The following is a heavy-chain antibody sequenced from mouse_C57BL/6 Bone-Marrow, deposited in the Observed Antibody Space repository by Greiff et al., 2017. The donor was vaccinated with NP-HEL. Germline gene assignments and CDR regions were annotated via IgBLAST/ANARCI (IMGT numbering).Heavy chain of an antibody. J-gene: IGHJ4*01. CDR2: IDPSDSYT. V-gene: IGHV1-69*01. CDR3: ATKTAHATPYAMDY. D-gene: IGHD3-2*02. CDR1: GYTFTSYW. Sequence: QVQLQQPGAELVMPGASVKLSCKASGYTFTSYWMHWVKQRPGQGLEWIGEIDPSDSYTNYNQKFKGKSTLTVDKSSSTAYMQLSSLTSEDSAVYYCATKTAHATPYAMDYWGQGTSVTVSS.